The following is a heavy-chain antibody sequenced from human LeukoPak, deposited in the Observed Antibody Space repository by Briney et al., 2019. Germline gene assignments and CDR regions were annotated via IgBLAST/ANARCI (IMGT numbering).Heavy chain of an antibody. V-gene: IGHV3-30-3*01. CDR2: ISYDGSNK. CDR3: ALGRGMATLDY. D-gene: IGHD5-24*01. CDR1: GFTFSSYA. Sequence: RRSLRLSCAASGFTFSSYAMHWVRQAPGKGLEWVAVISYDGSNKYYADSVKGRFTISRDNSKNTLYLQMNSLRAEDTAVYYCALGRGMATLDYWGQGTLVTVSS. J-gene: IGHJ4*02.